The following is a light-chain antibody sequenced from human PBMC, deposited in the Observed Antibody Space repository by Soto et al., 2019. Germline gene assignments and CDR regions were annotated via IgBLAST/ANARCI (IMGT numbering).Light chain of an antibody. J-gene: IGKJ1*01. CDR2: GAS. CDR3: QQYGGSPRT. Sequence: EIVLTQSPGTLSLSPGDRATLSCRASQSASNNYLAWYQQKPGQAPRLLIYGASSRATDIPDRFSGSGSGTDFSLTISRLEPEDFAVYYCQQYGGSPRTFGQGTKVDIK. V-gene: IGKV3-20*01. CDR1: QSASNNY.